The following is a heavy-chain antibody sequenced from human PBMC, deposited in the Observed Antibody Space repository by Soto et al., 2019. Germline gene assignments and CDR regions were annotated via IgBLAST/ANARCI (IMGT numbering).Heavy chain of an antibody. D-gene: IGHD6-19*01. CDR3: AKDIWQWPPYYFDY. V-gene: IGHV3-9*01. Sequence: EVQLVESGGGLVQPGRSLRLSCAASGFTFDDYAMHWVRQAPGKGLEWVSGISWNSGSIGYADSVKGRFTISRDNAKNSLYLQMNSLRAEDTALYYCAKDIWQWPPYYFDYCGQGTLVTVSS. CDR1: GFTFDDYA. J-gene: IGHJ4*02. CDR2: ISWNSGSI.